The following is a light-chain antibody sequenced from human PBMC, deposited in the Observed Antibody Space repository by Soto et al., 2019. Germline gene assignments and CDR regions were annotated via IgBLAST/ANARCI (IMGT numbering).Light chain of an antibody. CDR2: GAS. J-gene: IGKJ2*01. CDR3: QQYYNWYT. V-gene: IGKV3-15*01. CDR1: QSVDTK. Sequence: ETVMTQSPATLSVSQGERVTLSCRASQSVDTKLAWYQHKPGQAPRLLIYGASTRATGIPARFSGSGSGTEFTLTISGLQSEDFAVYFCQQYYNWYTYGQGTKLEIK.